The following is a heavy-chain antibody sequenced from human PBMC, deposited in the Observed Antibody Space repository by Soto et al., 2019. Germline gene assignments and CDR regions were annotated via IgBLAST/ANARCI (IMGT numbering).Heavy chain of an antibody. CDR1: GYSFTSYW. D-gene: IGHD2-8*02. J-gene: IGHJ4*02. Sequence: GESLKISCKGSGYSFTSYWISWVRQMPGKGLEWMGRIDPSDSYTNYSPSFQGHVTISADKSISTAYLQWSSLKASDTAIYFCASSVLVTSTMNYFDLWGQGTLVTVSS. CDR2: IDPSDSYT. V-gene: IGHV5-10-1*01. CDR3: ASSVLVTSTMNYFDL.